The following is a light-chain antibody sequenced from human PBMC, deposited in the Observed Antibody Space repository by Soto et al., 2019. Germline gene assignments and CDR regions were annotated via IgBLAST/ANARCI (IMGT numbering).Light chain of an antibody. CDR2: GAS. Sequence: EIVLTQSPGTLPLSPGERVTLFCRASQSVSSSYLAWYQQKPGQAPRLLIYGASSRATGIPDRFSGRGSGTDFTLTINRLEPEDFAVYYCQQFGSSSITFGQGTRLELK. CDR3: QQFGSSSIT. J-gene: IGKJ5*01. CDR1: QSVSSSY. V-gene: IGKV3-20*01.